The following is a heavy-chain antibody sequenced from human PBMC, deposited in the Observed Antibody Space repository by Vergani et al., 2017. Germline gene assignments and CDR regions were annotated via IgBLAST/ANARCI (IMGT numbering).Heavy chain of an antibody. CDR1: GLSIRRPHS. Sequence: QVQLQESGPGLVPPSGTLSLPSPVSGLSIRRPHSWLSVPPPPAKGVALLGASDPSGRTNYNPSLKSRVTISVDKSKNQFSLKLSSVTAADTAVYYCAKNVVVPAAIRWSRRFDPWGQGTLVTVSS. J-gene: IGHJ5*02. V-gene: IGHV4-4*02. CDR3: AKNVVVPAAIRWSRRFDP. CDR2: SDPSGRT. D-gene: IGHD2-2*01.